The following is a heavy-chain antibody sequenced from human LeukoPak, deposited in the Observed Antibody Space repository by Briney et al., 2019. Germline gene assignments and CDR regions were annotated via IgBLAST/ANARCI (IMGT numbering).Heavy chain of an antibody. V-gene: IGHV1-2*02. CDR3: ARDGSGSGNSDLDY. CDR1: GYTFAGYY. D-gene: IGHD3-10*01. J-gene: IGHJ4*02. CDR2: VRPNSGGT. Sequence: ASVKVSCKASGYTFAGYYMHWVRQAPGQGLECMGWVRPNSGGTNYAQKFQGRVTMTRDTSISTVYMELTRLTSDDTAVYYCARDGSGSGNSDLDYWGQGTLVTVSS.